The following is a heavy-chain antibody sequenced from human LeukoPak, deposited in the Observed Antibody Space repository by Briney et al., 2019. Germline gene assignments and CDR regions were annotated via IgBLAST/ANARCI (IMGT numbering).Heavy chain of an antibody. J-gene: IGHJ4*02. D-gene: IGHD1-26*01. CDR1: GYTLTELS. CDR2: FDPEDGET. Sequence: GASVKVSCKVSGYTLTELSMHWVRQAPGKGLEWMGGFDPEDGETIYAQKFQGRVTMTEDTSTDTAYMELSSLRSEDTAVYYCATAPPLGGSYFYFDYWGQGTLVTVSS. V-gene: IGHV1-24*01. CDR3: ATAPPLGGSYFYFDY.